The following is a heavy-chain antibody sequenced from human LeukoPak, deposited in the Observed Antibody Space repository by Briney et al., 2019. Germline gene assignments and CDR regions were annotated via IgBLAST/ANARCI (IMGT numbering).Heavy chain of an antibody. CDR2: FDPEDGET. V-gene: IGHV1-24*01. Sequence: ASVKVSCKVSGYTLTELSMHWVRQAPGKGLEWMGGFDPEDGETIYAQKFQGRVTMTEDTSTDTAYMELSSLRSEDTAVYYCATFRFGGGYYDILTGQATLGYFDYWGQGTLVTVSS. CDR3: ATFRFGGGYYDILTGQATLGYFDY. D-gene: IGHD3-9*01. J-gene: IGHJ4*02. CDR1: GYTLTELS.